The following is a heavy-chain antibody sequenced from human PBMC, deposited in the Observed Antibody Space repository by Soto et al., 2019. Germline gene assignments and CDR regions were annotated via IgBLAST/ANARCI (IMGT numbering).Heavy chain of an antibody. CDR2: IYYSGST. Sequence: SLTLSLTCTVSGVSISSGGYYLRLIRQHPGKGLEWIGYIYYSGSTYYNPSLKSRVTISVGTSKNQFSLKLSSVTAADTAVYYCARDFVVGATVGMDVWGQGTTVTVSS. CDR1: GVSISSGGYY. D-gene: IGHD1-26*01. CDR3: ARDFVVGATVGMDV. V-gene: IGHV4-31*03. J-gene: IGHJ6*02.